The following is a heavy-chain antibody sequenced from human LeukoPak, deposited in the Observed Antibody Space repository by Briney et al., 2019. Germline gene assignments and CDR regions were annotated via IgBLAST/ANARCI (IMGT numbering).Heavy chain of an antibody. Sequence: SETLSLTCAVSDGSVGSRSSYWAWIRQSPGNGLEWIGIISVNGLTYYNPSLRGRVAMSVDTSKRQFSLKVNSVTAADTAVYFCARRFTGENYFDSWGQGILVAVSS. CDR3: ARRFTGENYFDS. CDR2: ISVNGLT. CDR1: DGSVGSRSSY. V-gene: IGHV4-39*07. J-gene: IGHJ4*02. D-gene: IGHD1-14*01.